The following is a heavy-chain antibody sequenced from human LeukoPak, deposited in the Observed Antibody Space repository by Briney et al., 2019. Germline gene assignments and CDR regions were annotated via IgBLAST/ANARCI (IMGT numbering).Heavy chain of an antibody. CDR1: GFTFSSYA. V-gene: IGHV3-64D*06. CDR3: VKQGSGSRLGAFDI. D-gene: IGHD1-26*01. J-gene: IGHJ3*02. Sequence: GGSLRLSCSASGFTFSSYAMHWVRQAPGKGLEYVSAISSNGGSTYYADSVKGRFTISRDNSKNTLYLQMSSLRAEDTAVYYCVKQGSGSRLGAFDIWAKGQWSPSLQ. CDR2: ISSNGGST.